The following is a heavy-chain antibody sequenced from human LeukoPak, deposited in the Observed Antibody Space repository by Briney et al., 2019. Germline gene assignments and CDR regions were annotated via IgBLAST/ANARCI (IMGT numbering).Heavy chain of an antibody. J-gene: IGHJ4*02. D-gene: IGHD3-10*01. Sequence: PSETLSLTCAVYGGSFSGYYWSWIRQPPGKGLEWIGEINHSGSTNYNPSLKSRVTISVDTSKNQFSLKLSSVTAADTAVYYCARAYTGDYYGSGSYYNVRRKDGSFDYWGQGTLVTVSS. CDR1: GGSFSGYY. V-gene: IGHV4-34*01. CDR3: ARAYTGDYYGSGSYYNVRRKDGSFDY. CDR2: INHSGST.